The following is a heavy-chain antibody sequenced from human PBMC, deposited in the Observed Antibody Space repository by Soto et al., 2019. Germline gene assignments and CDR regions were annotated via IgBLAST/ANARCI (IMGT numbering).Heavy chain of an antibody. V-gene: IGHV1-69*01. CDR2: IIPVFGTV. D-gene: IGHD5-18*01. J-gene: IGHJ5*02. Sequence: QVRLVQSGAEVKKPGSSVKVSCKASGGTFSNYAITWLRLDPGQGLEWLGGIIPVFGTVNYAQKFQGGVTITADESTSTAYMELNRLRSEDTAVYYCARDNPYTNSFGNWFDPWGQGTLVIVS. CDR1: GGTFSNYA. CDR3: ARDNPYTNSFGNWFDP.